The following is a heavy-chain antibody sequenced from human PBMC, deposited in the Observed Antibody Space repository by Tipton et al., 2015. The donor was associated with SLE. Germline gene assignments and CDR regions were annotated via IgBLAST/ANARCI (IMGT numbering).Heavy chain of an antibody. V-gene: IGHV4-59*11. CDR1: GGSISSHY. CDR3: ARDLSPYSSSWDDAFDI. CDR2: IYYSGST. Sequence: TLPLTCTVSGGSISSHYWSWIRQPPGKGLEWIGYIYYSGSTNYNPSLKSRVTISVGTSKNQFSLKLSSVTAADTAVYYCARDLSPYSSSWDDAFDIWGQGTMVTVSS. J-gene: IGHJ3*02. D-gene: IGHD6-13*01.